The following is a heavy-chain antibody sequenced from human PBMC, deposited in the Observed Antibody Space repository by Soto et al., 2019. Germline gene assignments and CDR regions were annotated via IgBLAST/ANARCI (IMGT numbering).Heavy chain of an antibody. V-gene: IGHV3-64*01. CDR3: ASSICSIDLSPIDY. D-gene: IGHD3-3*02. Sequence: GGSLRLSCAASGFTFSSYAMHWVRQAPGKGLEYVSAITSNGGSTYYANSVKGRFTISRDNSKNTLYLQMGSLRAEEMAVYYCASSICSIDLSPIDYRAQRTVVTVSS. CDR1: GFTFSSYA. J-gene: IGHJ4*02. CDR2: ITSNGGST.